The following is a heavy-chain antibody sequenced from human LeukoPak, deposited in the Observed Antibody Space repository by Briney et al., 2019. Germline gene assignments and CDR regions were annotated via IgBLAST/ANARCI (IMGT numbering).Heavy chain of an antibody. CDR3: ARGHRSGDSAYYGMDV. CDR2: INHSGST. D-gene: IGHD3-3*01. V-gene: IGHV4-34*01. Sequence: SETLSLTCAVYGGSFSGYYWSWIRQPPGKGLEWIGEINHSGSTNYNPSLKSRVTISVDTSKNQFSLKLSSVTAADTAVYYCARGHRSGDSAYYGMDVWGQGTTVTVSS. J-gene: IGHJ6*02. CDR1: GGSFSGYY.